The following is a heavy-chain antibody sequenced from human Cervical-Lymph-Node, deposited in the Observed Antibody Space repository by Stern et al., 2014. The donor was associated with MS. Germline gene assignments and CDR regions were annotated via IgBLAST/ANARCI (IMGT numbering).Heavy chain of an antibody. Sequence: EVQLVQSGAAVKKAGESLTISCKGSIDIFSTYWISWVRQKPGQGLEWMGGIDPNEGYKGYSTSFQGHVAFSSDRSITTVYLHWSSVEASDTAIYFCVRQRARMTPGSTIERWFDTWGQGTQVFVSS. CDR3: VRQRARMTPGSTIERWFDT. J-gene: IGHJ5*02. CDR1: IDIFSTYW. V-gene: IGHV5-10-1*03. CDR2: IDPNEGYK. D-gene: IGHD4-17*01.